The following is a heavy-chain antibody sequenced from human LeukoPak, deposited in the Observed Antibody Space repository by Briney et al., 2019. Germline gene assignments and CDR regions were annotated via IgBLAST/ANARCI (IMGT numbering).Heavy chain of an antibody. D-gene: IGHD6-13*01. Sequence: GGSLRLSCAASGFTFSSYAMSWVRQAPGKGLEWVSAISGSGGSTYYADSVKGRFTIARDNAKNSLYLQMNSLGAEDTAVYYCARDDGSSWTRFDYWGQGTLVTVSS. CDR2: ISGSGGST. V-gene: IGHV3-23*01. CDR1: GFTFSSYA. J-gene: IGHJ4*02. CDR3: ARDDGSSWTRFDY.